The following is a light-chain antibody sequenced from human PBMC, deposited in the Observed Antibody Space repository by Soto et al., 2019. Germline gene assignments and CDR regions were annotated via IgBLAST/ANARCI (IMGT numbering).Light chain of an antibody. CDR1: QSVSSN. CDR3: QQYNSWPLT. CDR2: GAS. J-gene: IGKJ1*01. V-gene: IGKV3-15*01. Sequence: KKSAATLSVYTGERATLSCRASQSVSSNLVWYQQKPGQAPRLLIYGASTRAAGIPARFSGSGSGTEFTLTISSLQSEDSVVYYCQQYNSWPLTFGQGTKVDNK.